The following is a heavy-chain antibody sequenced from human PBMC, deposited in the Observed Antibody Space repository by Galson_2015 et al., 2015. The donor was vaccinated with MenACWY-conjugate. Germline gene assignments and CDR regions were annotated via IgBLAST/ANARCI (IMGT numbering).Heavy chain of an antibody. CDR3: AKGFYRGPVGNVFEI. CDR2: ISDSGDTT. Sequence: SLRLSCAASGFTFSNYAMSWVRQAPGKGLEWVASISDSGDTTYFAESVRGRFTVSRDNSKNTLYLQIKSLRADDTAVFYCAKGFYRGPVGNVFEIWGQGTMLTVSS. V-gene: IGHV3-23*01. D-gene: IGHD3-10*01. J-gene: IGHJ3*02. CDR1: GFTFSNYA.